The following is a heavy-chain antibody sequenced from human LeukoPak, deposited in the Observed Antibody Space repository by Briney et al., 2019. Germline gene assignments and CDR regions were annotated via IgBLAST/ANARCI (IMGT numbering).Heavy chain of an antibody. V-gene: IGHV4-59*12. CDR2: IYYSGTT. CDR1: GGSISSYY. CDR3: ARGVYIAAAQYGY. D-gene: IGHD6-13*01. Sequence: SETLSLTCTVSGGSISSYYWSWIRQSPGKGLEWIGYIYYSGTTNYNPSLKSRVTISVDTSKNQFSLKLSSVTAADTAVYYCARGVYIAAAQYGYWGQGTLVTVSS. J-gene: IGHJ4*02.